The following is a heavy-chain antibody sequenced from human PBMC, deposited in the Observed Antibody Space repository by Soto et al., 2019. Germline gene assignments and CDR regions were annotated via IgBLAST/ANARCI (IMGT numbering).Heavy chain of an antibody. CDR1: VYSGSFSDYY. CDR3: ARRTGTTREYYYGMDV. D-gene: IGHD1-1*01. J-gene: IGHJ6*02. V-gene: IGHV4-34*01. CDR2: INHSGST. Sequence: PSETLSLTCTVYVYSGSFSDYYWSWIRQPPGKGLEWIGEINHSGSTNYNPSLQSRVAISVDTSKDQFSLKLNSVTAADTAVYYCARRTGTTREYYYGMDVWGQGTTVT.